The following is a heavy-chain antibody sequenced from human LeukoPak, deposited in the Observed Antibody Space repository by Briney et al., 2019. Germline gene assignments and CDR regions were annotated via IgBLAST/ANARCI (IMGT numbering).Heavy chain of an antibody. CDR3: AKGNWRYFDY. CDR1: GFTVRTNS. CDR2: ISGSGGST. Sequence: PGGSLRLSCAASGFTVRTNSMSWVRQAPGKGLEWVSAISGSGGSTYYADSVKGRFTISRDNSKNTLYLQMNSLGADDTAVYYCAKGNWRYFDYWGQGTLVTVSS. D-gene: IGHD1-1*01. J-gene: IGHJ4*02. V-gene: IGHV3-23*01.